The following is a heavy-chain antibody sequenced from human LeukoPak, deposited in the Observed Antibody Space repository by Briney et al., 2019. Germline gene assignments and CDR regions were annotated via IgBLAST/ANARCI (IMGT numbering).Heavy chain of an antibody. J-gene: IGHJ3*02. CDR1: GYAFNSYV. CDR3: ARGGGTYSAFDI. CDR2: ISAFNGNT. V-gene: IGHV1-18*01. Sequence: EASVKVSCKASGYAFNSYVISWVRQAPGQGLEWMGWISAFNGNTNYAQNLQGSVTMTTDTSTSTAYMELRSLRSDDTAVYYCARGGGTYSAFDIWGQGTMVTVSS. D-gene: IGHD1-26*01.